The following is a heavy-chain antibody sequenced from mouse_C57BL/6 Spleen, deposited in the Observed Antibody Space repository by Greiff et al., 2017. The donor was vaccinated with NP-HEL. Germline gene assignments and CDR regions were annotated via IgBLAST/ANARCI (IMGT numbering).Heavy chain of an antibody. V-gene: IGHV1-82*01. D-gene: IGHD1-1*01. J-gene: IGHJ4*01. CDR3: AREDYCGSSYAMDY. Sequence: QVQLQQSGPELVKPGASVKISCKASGYAFSSSWMNWVKQRPGKGLEWIGRIYPGDGDTNYNGKFKGKATLTADKSSSTAYMQLSSLTSEDSAVYFCAREDYCGSSYAMDYWGQGTSVTVSS. CDR1: GYAFSSSW. CDR2: IYPGDGDT.